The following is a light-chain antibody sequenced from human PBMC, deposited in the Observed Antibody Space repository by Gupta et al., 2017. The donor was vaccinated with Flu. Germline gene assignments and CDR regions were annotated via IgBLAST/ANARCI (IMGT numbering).Light chain of an antibody. V-gene: IGKV1-27*01. CDR1: QGISNY. CDR2: AAS. Sequence: PTPRSASVGDRVTITCRASQGISNYLAWYQQKPGKVPKLLIYAASTLQSGVPSRFSGSGSGTDFTLTISSLQPEDVATYYCQKYNSSPWTFGQGTKVEIK. J-gene: IGKJ1*01. CDR3: QKYNSSPWT.